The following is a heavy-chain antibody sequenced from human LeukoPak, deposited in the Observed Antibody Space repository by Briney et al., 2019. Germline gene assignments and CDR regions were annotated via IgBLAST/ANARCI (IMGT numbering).Heavy chain of an antibody. V-gene: IGHV3-7*01. CDR2: IKQDGSEK. CDR3: AREDLREMATILDY. CDR1: GFTFSSYW. J-gene: IGHJ4*02. Sequence: PGGSLRLSCAASGFTFSSYWMTWVRQAPGKGLEWVANIKQDGSEKYYVDSVKGRFTISRDNAKNSLSLHMNSLRAEDTAVYYCAREDLREMATILDYWGQGTLVTVSS. D-gene: IGHD5-24*01.